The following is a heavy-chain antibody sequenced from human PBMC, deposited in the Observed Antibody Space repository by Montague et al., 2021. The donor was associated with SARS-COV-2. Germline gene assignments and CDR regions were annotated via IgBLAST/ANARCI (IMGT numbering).Heavy chain of an antibody. Sequence: SETLSLTCAVYGASSSTYYWSWIRQSPGKGLEWVGEINHSGYTDYNPFLERRLTISLDSSKKQFSLRMTSVTAADTAIYYCASAPRYSFGFWAYWGQGTLVSVSS. CDR1: GASSSTYY. D-gene: IGHD5-12*01. V-gene: IGHV4-34*01. CDR3: ASAPRYSFGFWAY. J-gene: IGHJ4*02. CDR2: INHSGYT.